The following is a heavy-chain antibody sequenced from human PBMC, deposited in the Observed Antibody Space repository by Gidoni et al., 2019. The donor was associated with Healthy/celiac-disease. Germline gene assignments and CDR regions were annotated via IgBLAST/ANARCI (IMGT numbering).Heavy chain of an antibody. CDR3: ARDSSAGERYFDL. J-gene: IGHJ2*01. CDR1: GFTFSSYG. CDR2: IWYDGSNK. V-gene: IGHV3-33*01. D-gene: IGHD7-27*01. Sequence: QVQLVESGGGVVQPGRSLRLSCAASGFTFSSYGRHWVRQAPGKGLEWVAVIWYDGSNKYYADSVKGRFTISRDNSKNTLYLQMNSLRAEDTAVYYCARDSSAGERYFDLWGRGTLVTVSS.